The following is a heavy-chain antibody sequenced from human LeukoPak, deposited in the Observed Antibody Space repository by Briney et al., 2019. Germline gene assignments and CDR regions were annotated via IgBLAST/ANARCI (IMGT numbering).Heavy chain of an antibody. CDR2: ISSSSYL. CDR3: ARRGAGSGWSIDY. D-gene: IGHD6-19*01. J-gene: IGHJ4*02. Sequence: GGSVRLSCAASGFTFSGYSFSWVRQAPGKGLEGVSSISSSSYLYYTDSVKGRFTFSRDNAKNSLYLQMNSLRAEDTAVYYCARRGAGSGWSIDYWGQGTVVTVSS. CDR1: GFTFSGYS. V-gene: IGHV3-21*01.